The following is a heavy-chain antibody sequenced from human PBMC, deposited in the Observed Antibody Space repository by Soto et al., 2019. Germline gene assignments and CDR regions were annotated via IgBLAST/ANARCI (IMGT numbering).Heavy chain of an antibody. CDR1: GGSISSVFYY. CDR3: AREHCSSTSCYPY. V-gene: IGHV4-31*02. J-gene: IGHJ4*02. Sequence: SETLCLTWTVSGGSISSVFYYWSWIRQHPGKGLEWIGYIYYSGSTYYNPSLKSRVTISVDTSKNQFSLKLSSVTAADTAVYYCAREHCSSTSCYPYWGQGTLVTVSS. CDR2: IYYSGST. D-gene: IGHD2-2*01.